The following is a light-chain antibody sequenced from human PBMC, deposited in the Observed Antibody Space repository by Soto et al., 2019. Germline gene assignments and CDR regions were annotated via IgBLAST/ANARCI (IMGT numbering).Light chain of an antibody. V-gene: IGLV1-51*02. CDR2: ENN. CDR1: SSKIGNNY. Sequence: QSVLTQPPSVSAAPGQKVTISCSGSSSKIGNNYVSWYQQLPGTPPKLLIYENNKRPSGIPDRFSGSKSGTSATLGITGPQTGDEADYYCGTWDSSLSAVVFGGGAKVTVL. J-gene: IGLJ2*01. CDR3: GTWDSSLSAVV.